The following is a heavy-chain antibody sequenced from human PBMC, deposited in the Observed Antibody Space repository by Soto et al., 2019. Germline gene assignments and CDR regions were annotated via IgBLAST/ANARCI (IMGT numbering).Heavy chain of an antibody. CDR3: AKDSGDPVLRYFDWLLQY. CDR1: GGSISSGGYY. V-gene: IGHV4-31*03. CDR2: IYYSGST. Sequence: SETLSLTCTVSGGSISSGGYYWSWIRQHPGKGLEWIGYIYYSGSTYYNPSLKSRVTISVDTSKNQFSLKLSSVTAADTAVYYCAKDSGDPVLRYFDWLLQYWGQGTLVTVSS. J-gene: IGHJ4*02. D-gene: IGHD3-9*01.